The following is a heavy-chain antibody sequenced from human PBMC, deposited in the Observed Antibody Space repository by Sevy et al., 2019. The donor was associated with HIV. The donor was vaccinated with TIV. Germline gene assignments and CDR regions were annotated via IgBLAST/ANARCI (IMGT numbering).Heavy chain of an antibody. Sequence: ASVKVSCKASGYTFTSYGISWVRQAPGQGLEWMGWISVYNGNTNYAQKVQGRVTLTTETSTSTVYMELRSLRSDDTAGYYCARGPGAWSGYYYHYYGMDVWGQGTTVTVSS. CDR3: ARGPGAWSGYYYHYYGMDV. V-gene: IGHV1-18*01. CDR1: GYTFTSYG. J-gene: IGHJ6*02. CDR2: ISVYNGNT. D-gene: IGHD3-3*01.